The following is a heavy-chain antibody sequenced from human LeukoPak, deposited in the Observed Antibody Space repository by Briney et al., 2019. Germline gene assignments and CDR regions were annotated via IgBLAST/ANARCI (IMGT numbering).Heavy chain of an antibody. CDR2: ISAYNGNT. CDR1: GYTFTGCY. D-gene: IGHD2-2*01. CDR3: VGLYCSSTSCYAGYYYGMDV. J-gene: IGHJ6*02. V-gene: IGHV1-18*04. Sequence: ASVKVSCKASGYTFTGCYMHWVRQAPGQGLEWMGWISAYNGNTNYAQKLQGRVTITADKSTSTAYMELSSLRSEDTAVYYCVGLYCSSTSCYAGYYYGMDVWRQVTKVIVSS.